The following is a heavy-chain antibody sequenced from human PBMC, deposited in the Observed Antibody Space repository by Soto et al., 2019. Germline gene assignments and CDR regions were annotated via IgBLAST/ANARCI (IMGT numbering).Heavy chain of an antibody. J-gene: IGHJ3*02. D-gene: IGHD1-26*01. CDR1: GGSFSSYY. CDR3: ARERTTSDAFDI. V-gene: IGHV4-59*01. Sequence: SETLSLTCAVYGGSFSSYYWSWIRQPPGKGLEWIGYIYYSGSTNYNPSLKSRVTISVDTSKNQFSLKLSSVTAADTAVYYCARERTTSDAFDIWGQGTMVTVSS. CDR2: IYYSGST.